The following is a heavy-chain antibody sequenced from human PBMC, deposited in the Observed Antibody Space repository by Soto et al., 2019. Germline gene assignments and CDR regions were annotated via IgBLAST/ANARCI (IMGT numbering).Heavy chain of an antibody. CDR1: GFTFSSYA. D-gene: IGHD3-10*01. Sequence: GGSLRLSCAASGFTFSSYAMHWVRQAPGKGLEWVSVISYDGSNKYYADSVKGRFTISRDNSKNTLYLQMNSLRAEDTAVYYCARDYTSITMVRGVISACVDYWGQGTLVTVSS. V-gene: IGHV3-30-3*01. J-gene: IGHJ4*02. CDR3: ARDYTSITMVRGVISACVDY. CDR2: ISYDGSNK.